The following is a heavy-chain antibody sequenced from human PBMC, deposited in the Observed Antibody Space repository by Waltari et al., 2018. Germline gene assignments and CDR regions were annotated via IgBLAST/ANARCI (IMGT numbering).Heavy chain of an antibody. CDR3: AGLGRDSDRSSFNFAC. Sequence: QVQLQESGPGLVKPSAPLSLTCTVSRGSIRGSYWSWVRPPPGKGLEWIGRIGHVAYNGDTNYNPTLESRLIISTDMSKNQFSLRLTSVAASDTAVYYCAGLGRDSDRSSFNFACWGQGILVIVSS. D-gene: IGHD6-6*01. CDR2: VAYNGDT. CDR1: RGSIRGSY. V-gene: IGHV4-59*12. J-gene: IGHJ4*02.